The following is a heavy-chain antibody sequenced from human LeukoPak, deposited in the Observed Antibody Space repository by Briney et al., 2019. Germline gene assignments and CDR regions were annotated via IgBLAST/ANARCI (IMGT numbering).Heavy chain of an antibody. CDR3: ARLAYCGGDCYSASPDY. J-gene: IGHJ4*02. V-gene: IGHV5-51*01. D-gene: IGHD2-21*02. CDR1: GYSSTSYW. CDR2: IYPGDSDT. Sequence: GESLKISCKGSGYSSTSYWIGWVRQMPGKGLEWMGIIYPGDSDTRYSPSFQGQVTISADKSISTAYLQWSSLKASDTAMYYCARLAYCGGDCYSASPDYWGQGTLVTVSS.